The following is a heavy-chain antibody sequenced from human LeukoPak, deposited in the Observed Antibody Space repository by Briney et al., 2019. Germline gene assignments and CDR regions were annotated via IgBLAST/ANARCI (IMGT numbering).Heavy chain of an antibody. Sequence: ASVKVSCKASGYTFTGYYIHWVRQAPGQGLEWMGRINPNRGGTNFARKFQGRVTMTRDMFISTVYLELNRLRSDDTAMYYCAREGLRDYVMTGADYWGQGTPVTVSS. D-gene: IGHD4-17*01. CDR3: AREGLRDYVMTGADY. J-gene: IGHJ4*02. CDR1: GYTFTGYY. CDR2: INPNRGGT. V-gene: IGHV1-2*06.